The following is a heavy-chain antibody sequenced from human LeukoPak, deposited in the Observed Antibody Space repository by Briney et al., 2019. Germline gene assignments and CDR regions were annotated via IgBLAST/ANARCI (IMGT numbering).Heavy chain of an antibody. CDR2: ISSGGSGI. CDR1: GFIFSDYY. CDR3: ARDYYYNSGRFDY. D-gene: IGHD3-10*01. Sequence: GGSLRLPCAASGFIFSDYYMSWIRLAPGKGLEWVSYISSGGSGIHYADAVKGRFTISRDNAKNSLYLQMNSLRAEDTAVYYCARDYYYNSGRFDYWGQGTVVTVSS. J-gene: IGHJ4*02. V-gene: IGHV3-11*04.